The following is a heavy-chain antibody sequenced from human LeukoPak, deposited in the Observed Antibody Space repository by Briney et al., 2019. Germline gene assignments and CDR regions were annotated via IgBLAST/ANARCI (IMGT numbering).Heavy chain of an antibody. CDR1: GFTFSSYA. V-gene: IGHV3-30-3*01. CDR3: ASSGYSSGWSNFDY. Sequence: PGRSLRLSCAASGFTFSSYAMHWVRQAPGKGLEWVAVISYDGSNKYYADSVKGRFTISRDNSKNTLYLQMNSLRADDTAVYYCASSGYSSGWSNFDYWGQGTLVTVSS. J-gene: IGHJ4*02. CDR2: ISYDGSNK. D-gene: IGHD6-19*01.